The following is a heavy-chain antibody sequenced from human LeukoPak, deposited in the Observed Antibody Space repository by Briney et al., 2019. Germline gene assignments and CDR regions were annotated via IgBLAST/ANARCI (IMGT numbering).Heavy chain of an antibody. J-gene: IGHJ6*04. D-gene: IGHD3-10*02. CDR2: ISSSGSTI. V-gene: IGHV3-48*03. CDR3: AELGITMIGGV. CDR1: GFTFSSSA. Sequence: GGSLRLSCAASGFTFSSSAIHSVRQAPGWGLEWVSYISSSGSTIYYADSVKGRFTISRDNAKNSLYLQMNSLRAEDTAVYYCAELGITMIGGVWGKGTTVTISS.